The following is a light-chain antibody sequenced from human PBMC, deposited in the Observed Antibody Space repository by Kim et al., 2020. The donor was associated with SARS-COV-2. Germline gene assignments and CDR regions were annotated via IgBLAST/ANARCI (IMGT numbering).Light chain of an antibody. CDR2: GKN. J-gene: IGLJ1*01. CDR3: SSRDTTGSHVI. CDR1: SLRTTF. V-gene: IGLV3-19*01. Sequence: ALGHTINITCQGDSLRTTFANWYQQKTGQAPILVLYGKNSRTSGIPDRFSGSRSGNTASLTITGAQAEDESDYYCSSRDTTGSHVIFGPGTKVTVL.